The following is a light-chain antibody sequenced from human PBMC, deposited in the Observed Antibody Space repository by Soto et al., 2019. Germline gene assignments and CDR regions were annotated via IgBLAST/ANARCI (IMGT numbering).Light chain of an antibody. V-gene: IGKV3-20*01. Sequence: SRRASQSVSSYLAWYQQKPGQAPRLLIYDASNRATGIPARFSGRGSGADFTRPLSRLYSEDVVVFYWQQYGSARTDGRGTKVDI. CDR1: QSVSSY. CDR2: DAS. CDR3: QQYGSART. J-gene: IGKJ1*01.